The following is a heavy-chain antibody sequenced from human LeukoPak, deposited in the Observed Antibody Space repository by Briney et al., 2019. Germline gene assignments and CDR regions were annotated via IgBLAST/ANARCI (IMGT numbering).Heavy chain of an antibody. V-gene: IGHV3-11*05. J-gene: IGHJ4*02. CDR1: GFTFSDYY. D-gene: IGHD6-13*01. CDR2: ISSSSGYT. Sequence: GGFLRLSCAASGFTFSDYYMNWIRQAPGKGLEWVSYISSSSGYTNYADSVKGRFTISRDNAKNSLYLQMNSLRAEDTAVYYCARDKISSSWFDYWGQGTLVTVSS. CDR3: ARDKISSSWFDY.